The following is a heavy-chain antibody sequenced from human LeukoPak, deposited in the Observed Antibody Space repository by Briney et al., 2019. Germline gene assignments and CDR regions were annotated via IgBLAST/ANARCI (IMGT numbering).Heavy chain of an antibody. J-gene: IGHJ4*02. Sequence: GGSLRLSCAASGFTFSSYAMSWVRLAPEKGLEWVSAISGKCGSTYYADSVKGRFTISRDNSKNTLYLQMNSLRADDTAVYYCANLRGRGAYACSGSGCYSYWGQGTLVTVSP. CDR2: ISGKCGST. CDR3: ANLRGRGAYACSGSGCYSY. D-gene: IGHD2-15*01. V-gene: IGHV3-23*01. CDR1: GFTFSSYA.